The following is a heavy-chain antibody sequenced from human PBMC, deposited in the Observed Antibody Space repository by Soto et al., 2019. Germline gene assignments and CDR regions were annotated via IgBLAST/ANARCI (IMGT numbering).Heavy chain of an antibody. Sequence: QVHLVESGGGLVKPGGSLRLSCTTSGFSFSDYYMTWVRQAPGKGLEWLSHISSKSRYTNYADYVEGRFTISRDNTGSSLYLQLNSLGVEHTAVYYCARGGGGGQFEYWCQGALGAVSS. CDR2: ISSKSRYT. D-gene: IGHD2-21*01. J-gene: IGHJ4*02. CDR1: GFSFSDYY. CDR3: ARGGGGGQFEY. V-gene: IGHV3-11*06.